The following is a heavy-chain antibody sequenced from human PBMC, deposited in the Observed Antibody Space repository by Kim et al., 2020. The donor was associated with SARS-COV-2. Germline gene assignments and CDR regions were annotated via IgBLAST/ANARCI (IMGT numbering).Heavy chain of an antibody. V-gene: IGHV3-30*18. Sequence: GGSLRLSCAASGFTFSTYGMHWVRQAPGKGLEWVAVISYDGSNKYYADSVKGRFTISRDNSKNTLYLQMNSLRAEDTAVYYCAKDRGIQLWFNYYYSMD. CDR2: ISYDGSNK. J-gene: IGHJ6*01. CDR1: GFTFSTYG. CDR3: AKDRGIQLWFNYYYSMD. D-gene: IGHD5-18*01.